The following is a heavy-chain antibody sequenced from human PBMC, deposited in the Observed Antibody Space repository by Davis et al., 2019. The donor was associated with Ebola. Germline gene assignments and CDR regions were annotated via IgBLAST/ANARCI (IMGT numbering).Heavy chain of an antibody. CDR3: ATSSSWYSTGMDV. D-gene: IGHD6-13*01. Sequence: MPSETLSLTCTVSGGSVSGYYWSWIRQPPGKGLEWIGYMYYSGSTNYNPSLKSRVTISVDTSKNQFSLKLSSVTAADTAVYYCATSSSWYSTGMDVWGQGTTVTVSS. J-gene: IGHJ6*02. CDR2: MYYSGST. CDR1: GGSVSGYY. V-gene: IGHV4-59*02.